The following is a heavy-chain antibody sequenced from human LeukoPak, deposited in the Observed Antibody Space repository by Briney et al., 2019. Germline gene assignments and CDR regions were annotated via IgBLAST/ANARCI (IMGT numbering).Heavy chain of an antibody. CDR3: ARDIFEGQWLVEVFDY. D-gene: IGHD6-19*01. CDR2: INGYNGNT. CDR1: GYTLTSHG. J-gene: IGHJ4*02. Sequence: ASVKVSRKASGYTLTSHGISWVRQAPGQGLEWMGWINGYNGNTNYAQSFQGRVTMTRDISTSTVYMELRSLTSDDTAVYFCARDIFEGQWLVEVFDYWGQGTLVTVSS. V-gene: IGHV1-18*01.